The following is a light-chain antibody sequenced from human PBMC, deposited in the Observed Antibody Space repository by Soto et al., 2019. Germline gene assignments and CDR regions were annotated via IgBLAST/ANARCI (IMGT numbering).Light chain of an antibody. J-gene: IGKJ1*01. CDR2: GAS. Sequence: EIVMTQSPATLSVSPGERATLSCSASQSVSSNLAWYQQKPGQAPRLVIYGASTRATDIPARFSGSGSGTEFTLIISSLQSEDFAVYYCQQYNDWTHTFGQGTKVEIK. V-gene: IGKV3-15*01. CDR3: QQYNDWTHT. CDR1: QSVSSN.